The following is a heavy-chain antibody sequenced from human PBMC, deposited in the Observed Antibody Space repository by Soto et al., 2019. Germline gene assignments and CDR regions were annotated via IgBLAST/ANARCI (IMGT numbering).Heavy chain of an antibody. D-gene: IGHD1-7*01. CDR1: GYTFTSYA. V-gene: IGHV1-3*01. Sequence: ASVKVSCKASGYTFTSYAMHWVRQAPGQRLEWMGWINAGNGNTKYSQKFQGRVTITRDTSASTAYMELSSLRSGDTAVYYCASSWNYAPGMDVWGQGTTVTVSS. CDR3: ASSWNYAPGMDV. J-gene: IGHJ6*02. CDR2: INAGNGNT.